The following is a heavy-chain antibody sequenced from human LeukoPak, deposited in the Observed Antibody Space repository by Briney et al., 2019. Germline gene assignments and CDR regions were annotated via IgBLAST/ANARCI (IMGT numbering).Heavy chain of an antibody. CDR2: IYYSGST. Sequence: TSQTLSLTCTVSGGSISSSSYYWGWIRQPPGKGLEWIGSIYYSGSTYYNPSLKSRVTISVDTSKNQFSLKLSSVTAADTAVYYCARDPSSWPKPTSWGQGTLVTVSS. CDR1: GGSISSSSYY. J-gene: IGHJ5*02. D-gene: IGHD6-13*01. CDR3: ARDPSSWPKPTS. V-gene: IGHV4-39*07.